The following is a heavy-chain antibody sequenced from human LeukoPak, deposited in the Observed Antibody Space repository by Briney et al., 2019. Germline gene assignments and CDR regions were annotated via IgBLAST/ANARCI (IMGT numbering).Heavy chain of an antibody. J-gene: IGHJ6*03. V-gene: IGHV3-74*01. CDR3: ARGRADYDFWSGYYHYMDV. Sequence: PGGSLRLSCAASGFPFGSYEMTWVRQAPGKGLVWVSRIKTDGSSTSYADSVKGRFTISRDNAKNTLYLQMSSLRAEDTAVYYCARGRADYDFWSGYYHYMDVWGKGTTVTVS. CDR2: IKTDGSST. CDR1: GFPFGSYE. D-gene: IGHD3-3*01.